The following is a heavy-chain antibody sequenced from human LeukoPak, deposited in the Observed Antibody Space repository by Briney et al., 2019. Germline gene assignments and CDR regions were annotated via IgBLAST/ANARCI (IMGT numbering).Heavy chain of an antibody. CDR3: ARDPDDSSGYYGSFDY. D-gene: IGHD3-22*01. J-gene: IGHJ4*02. Sequence: GASVKVSCKVSGYTLTELSVHWVRQAPGKGLEWMGIINPSGGSTSYAQKFQGRVTMTRDTSTSTVYMELSSLRSEDTAVYYCARDPDDSSGYYGSFDYWGQGTLVTVSS. CDR2: INPSGGST. V-gene: IGHV1-46*01. CDR1: GYTLTELS.